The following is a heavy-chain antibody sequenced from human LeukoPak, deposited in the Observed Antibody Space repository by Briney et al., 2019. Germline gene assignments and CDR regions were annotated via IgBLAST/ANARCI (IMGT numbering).Heavy chain of an antibody. J-gene: IGHJ6*03. Sequence: ASVKVSFTASGYTFTSYGISWVRQAPGQGLEWMGGIIPIFGTAHYAQKFQGRVTITGDKSTSKAYMELSSLRSEDTAVYYRARAAYDFWSGYNYYYYMDVWGKGTTVTVSS. CDR2: IIPIFGTA. CDR1: GYTFTSYG. D-gene: IGHD3-3*01. V-gene: IGHV1-69*06. CDR3: ARAAYDFWSGYNYYYYMDV.